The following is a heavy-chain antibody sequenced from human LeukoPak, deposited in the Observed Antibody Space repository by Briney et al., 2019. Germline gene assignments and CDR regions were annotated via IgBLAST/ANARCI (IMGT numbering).Heavy chain of an antibody. CDR1: GFTFSSYA. Sequence: GRSLRLSCAASGFTFSSYAMHWVRQAPGKGLEWVAVISYDGSNKYYADSVKGRFTIPRDNSKNTLYLQMNSLRSEDTAVYYCARGTRITFGGVIVYYFDYWGQGTLVTVSS. CDR3: ARGTRITFGGVIVYYFDY. CDR2: ISYDGSNK. D-gene: IGHD3-16*02. J-gene: IGHJ4*02. V-gene: IGHV3-30-3*01.